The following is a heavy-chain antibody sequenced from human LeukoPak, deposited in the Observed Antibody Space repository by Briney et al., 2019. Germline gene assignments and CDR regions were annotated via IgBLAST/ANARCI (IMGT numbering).Heavy chain of an antibody. V-gene: IGHV3-21*01. D-gene: IGHD3-10*01. J-gene: IGHJ6*02. Sequence: GGSLRLSCAASGFTFSSYSMNWVRQAPGKGLEWVSSISSSSSYIYYADSVKGRFTISRDNAKNSLYLQMNSLRAEDTAVYYCARGVVREGYGMDVWGQGTTVTVSS. CDR1: GFTFSSYS. CDR3: ARGVVREGYGMDV. CDR2: ISSSSSYI.